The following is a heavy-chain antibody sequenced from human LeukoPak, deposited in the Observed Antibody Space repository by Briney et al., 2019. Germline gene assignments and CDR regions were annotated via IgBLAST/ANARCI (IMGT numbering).Heavy chain of an antibody. J-gene: IGHJ4*02. D-gene: IGHD3-22*01. CDR1: GYSISSGYY. V-gene: IGHV4-38-2*01. CDR3: ARGRIDYFDSSGYSGYFDY. CDR2: IYHSGST. Sequence: PSETLSLTCAVSGYSISSGYYWGWIRQPPGEGLEWIGSIYHSGSTYYNPSLKTRVTISGDTSQNQFSLKLSSVTAADTAAYYCARGRIDYFDSSGYSGYFDYWGQGTLVTVSS.